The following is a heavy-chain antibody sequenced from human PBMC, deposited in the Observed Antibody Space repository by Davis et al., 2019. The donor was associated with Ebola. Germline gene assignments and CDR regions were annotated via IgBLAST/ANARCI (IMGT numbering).Heavy chain of an antibody. Sequence: LRLSCSVSGDSFSDGGYFWSWIRQHPGKGLEWIGYISYSGTTYYNPSLKSRVAMSVDTSKNQFSLNLYSVNDADTAVYYCARQLWLKLGWFDSWGQGALVIVSS. CDR2: ISYSGTT. CDR3: ARQLWLKLGWFDS. D-gene: IGHD5-18*01. CDR1: GDSFSDGGYF. V-gene: IGHV4-31*03. J-gene: IGHJ5*01.